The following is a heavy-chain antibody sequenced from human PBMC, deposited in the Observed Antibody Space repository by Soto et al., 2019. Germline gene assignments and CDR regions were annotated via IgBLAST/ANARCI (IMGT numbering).Heavy chain of an antibody. CDR3: ARDAGRGYSYAPNYSDY. CDR2: INPNSGGT. V-gene: IGHV1-2*04. J-gene: IGHJ4*02. Sequence: QVQLVQSGAEVKKPGASVKVSCKASGYTFTGYYMHWVRQAPGQGLEWMGWINPNSGGTNYAQKFQGWVTMTRDTSISTAYMELSRLRSDDTAVYYCARDAGRGYSYAPNYSDYWGQGTLVTVSS. D-gene: IGHD5-18*01. CDR1: GYTFTGYY.